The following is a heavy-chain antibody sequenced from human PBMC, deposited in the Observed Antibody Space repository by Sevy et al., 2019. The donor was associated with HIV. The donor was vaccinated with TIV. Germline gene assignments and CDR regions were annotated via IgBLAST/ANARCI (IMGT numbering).Heavy chain of an antibody. D-gene: IGHD3-22*01. CDR2: FDPEDRET. Sequence: ATVKVSCKVTGYTLTGFSMHWVRQTPGKGLERMGTFDPEDRETIYAQKFQGRVIMTEDTSADIAHMDLSSLTSEGTAVYYCATTKDYHDRSGYPFDYWGQGTQVTVSS. V-gene: IGHV1-24*01. CDR1: GYTLTGFS. CDR3: ATTKDYHDRSGYPFDY. J-gene: IGHJ4*02.